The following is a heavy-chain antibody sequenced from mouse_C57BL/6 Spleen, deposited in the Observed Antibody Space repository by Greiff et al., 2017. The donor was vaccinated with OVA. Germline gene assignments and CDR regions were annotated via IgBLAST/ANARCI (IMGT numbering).Heavy chain of an antibody. CDR1: GYTFTSYW. V-gene: IGHV1-69*01. CDR3: ARVGSPYYFDY. CDR2: IDPSDSYT. J-gene: IGHJ2*01. Sequence: VQLQQPGAELVMPGASVKLSCKASGYTFTSYWMHWVKQRPGQGLEWIGEIDPSDSYTNYNQKFKGKSTLTVDKSSSTAYMQLSSLTSEDSAVYYCARVGSPYYFDYWGQGTTLTVSS.